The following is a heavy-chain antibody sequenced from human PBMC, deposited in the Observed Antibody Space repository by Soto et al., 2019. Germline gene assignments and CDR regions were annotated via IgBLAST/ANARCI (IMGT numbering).Heavy chain of an antibody. CDR2: IISADNT. CDR1: GFTVSSNY. V-gene: IGHV3-53*01. J-gene: IGHJ4*02. D-gene: IGHD3-3*01. CDR3: AITGAGYYIV. Sequence: GGSLRLSCAASGFTVSSNYLSWVRQAPGKGLEWVSVIISADNTHYADSVKGRFTISRDNSKNTVFLQMNSLRAEDTAVYYCAITGAGYYIVWGQGTPVTVSS.